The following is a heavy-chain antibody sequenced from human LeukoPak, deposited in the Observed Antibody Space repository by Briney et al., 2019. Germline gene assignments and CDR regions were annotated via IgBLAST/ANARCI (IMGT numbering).Heavy chain of an antibody. CDR3: AKAPGVKSLRYYGSGSNDAFDI. CDR1: GFTFSSYA. V-gene: IGHV3-23*01. Sequence: GGSLRLSCAASGFTFSSYAMSWVRQAPGKGLEWVSAISGSGGSTYYADSVEGRFTISRDNSKNTLYLQMNSLRAEDTAVYYCAKAPGVKSLRYYGSGSNDAFDIWGQGTMVTVSS. J-gene: IGHJ3*02. CDR2: ISGSGGST. D-gene: IGHD3-10*01.